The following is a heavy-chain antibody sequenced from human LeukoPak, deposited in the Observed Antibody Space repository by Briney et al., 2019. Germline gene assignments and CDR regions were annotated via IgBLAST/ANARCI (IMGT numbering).Heavy chain of an antibody. J-gene: IGHJ6*02. Sequence: PGGSLRLSCAASGFTFISYAMSWVRQAPGKGLEWVSTISGGADRTNDADSVKGRFTISRDNSNNTMYLQMNSLRVEDTAVYYCAKGRGSRWYRMDVWGQGTTVTVSS. D-gene: IGHD6-13*01. CDR3: AKGRGSRWYRMDV. V-gene: IGHV3-23*01. CDR1: GFTFISYA. CDR2: ISGGADRT.